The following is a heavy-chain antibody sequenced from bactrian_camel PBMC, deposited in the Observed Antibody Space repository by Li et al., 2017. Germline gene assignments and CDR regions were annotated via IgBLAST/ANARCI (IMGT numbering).Heavy chain of an antibody. J-gene: IGHJ4*01. D-gene: IGHD1*01. CDR2: NYMDDGYP. V-gene: IGHV3S6*01. CDR1: ALPRSGFG. Sequence: HVQLVESGGGSVQAGGSLRLSCVNSALPRSGFGWCMAWFRRAPGKDREPVGVNYMDDGYPWTADAVKGRFTISKDNAKNTLYLQMISLKPEDTAVYYCAADQPSAPRGRCVEEDEDSPYWARGPRSPSP.